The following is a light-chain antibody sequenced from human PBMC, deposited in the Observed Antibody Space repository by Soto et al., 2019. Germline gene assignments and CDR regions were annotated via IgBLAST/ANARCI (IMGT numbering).Light chain of an antibody. CDR1: QSVGTS. CDR2: EAA. V-gene: IGKV3-11*01. J-gene: IGKJ1*01. Sequence: VLTQYPANWSLSPGDRVALSCGASQSVGTSLAWYQQKPGQTPRLLIYEAAIRATGIPARFSASGSGTDFTRTISSLEPQPFAVYYCQQLTDWPPKWTFGQGTKVDI. CDR3: QQLTDWPPKWT.